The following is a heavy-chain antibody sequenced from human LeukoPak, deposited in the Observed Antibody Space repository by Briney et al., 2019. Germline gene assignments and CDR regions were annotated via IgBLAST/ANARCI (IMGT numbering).Heavy chain of an antibody. CDR2: INPSGGST. V-gene: IGHV1-46*01. CDR1: GGTFSTYG. D-gene: IGHD3-10*01. Sequence: ASVKVSCKASGGTFSTYGINWVRQAPGQGLEWMGIINPSGGSTSYAQKFQDRVTMTRDTSSSTVYMELSSLRSEDTAFYYCAVEGAGSYYSYWGQGTLVTVSS. CDR3: AVEGAGSYYSY. J-gene: IGHJ4*02.